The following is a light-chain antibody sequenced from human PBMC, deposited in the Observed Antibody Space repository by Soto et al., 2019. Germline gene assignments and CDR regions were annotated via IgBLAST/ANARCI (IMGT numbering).Light chain of an antibody. Sequence: EIVLTQSPATLSLSPGERATLSCRASQSVSSYLAWYQQKPGQAPRLLIYDASNRATGIPARFSGSGSGTDFTLTISSLEPEEFAVYYCGQRSNWPQWTVGRGTKVDIK. CDR3: GQRSNWPQWT. CDR1: QSVSSY. V-gene: IGKV3-11*01. J-gene: IGKJ1*01. CDR2: DAS.